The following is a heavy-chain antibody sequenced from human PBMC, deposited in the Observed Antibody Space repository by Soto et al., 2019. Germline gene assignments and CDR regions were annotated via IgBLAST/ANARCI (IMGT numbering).Heavy chain of an antibody. J-gene: IGHJ4*02. CDR2: ISGSGGST. Sequence: EVQLLESGGGLVQPGGSLRLSCAASGLTLSSYAMSWVRQAPGKGLEWVSAISGSGGSTFYADSVKGRFTLSRDNSENTLYLQMNSLRAEDTAVYYCASRGRAGSGWSDYWGQGTLVTVSS. D-gene: IGHD6-19*01. CDR3: ASRGRAGSGWSDY. V-gene: IGHV3-23*01. CDR1: GLTLSSYA.